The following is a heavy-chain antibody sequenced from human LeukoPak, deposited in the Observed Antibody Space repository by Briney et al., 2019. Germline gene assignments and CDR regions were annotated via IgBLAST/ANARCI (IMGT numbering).Heavy chain of an antibody. V-gene: IGHV3-21*01. J-gene: IGHJ4*02. D-gene: IGHD5-24*01. CDR2: ISSGSTYR. CDR3: ARDSERRDGFSLYFFDY. Sequence: GSLRLSCTASGFTFNTYTMNWVRQAPGKGLEWVSSISSGSTYRYYADSVKGRFTISRDNAENSLFLQMDSLRAEDTALYYCARDSERRDGFSLYFFDYWGRGTLVTVSS. CDR1: GFTFNTYT.